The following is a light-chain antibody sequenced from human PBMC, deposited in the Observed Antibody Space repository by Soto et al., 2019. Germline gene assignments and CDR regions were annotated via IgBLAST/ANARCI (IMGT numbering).Light chain of an antibody. V-gene: IGKV1-6*01. CDR1: QDINNY. J-gene: IGKJ2*01. CDR3: LHDYNYPYT. Sequence: IQLTQSPSLLSASVGDRVTITCQASQDINNYLDWYQQKPGKAPKLLIFGASTLQSGVPSRFSGSGSGTDFTLTISSLQPEDFATYYCLHDYNYPYTFGQGTKVDIK. CDR2: GAS.